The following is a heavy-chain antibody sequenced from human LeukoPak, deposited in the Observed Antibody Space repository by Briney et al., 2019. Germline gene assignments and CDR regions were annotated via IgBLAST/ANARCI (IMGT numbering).Heavy chain of an antibody. J-gene: IGHJ4*02. CDR2: IWYDGSNK. D-gene: IGHD6-19*01. CDR3: ARSGVPYSSGWTYDY. Sequence: GGSLRLSCAASGFTFSSYGMHWVRQAPGKGLEWVAVIWYDGSNKYYADSVKGRFTISRDNSKNTLYLQMNSLRAEDTAVYYCARSGVPYSSGWTYDYWGQGTLVTVSS. CDR1: GFTFSSYG. V-gene: IGHV3-33*01.